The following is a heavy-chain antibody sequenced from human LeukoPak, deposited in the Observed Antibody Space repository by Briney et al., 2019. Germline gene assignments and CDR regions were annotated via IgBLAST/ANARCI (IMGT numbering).Heavy chain of an antibody. D-gene: IGHD3-10*01. CDR1: GGSISSSSYY. J-gene: IGHJ6*03. V-gene: IGHV4-39*07. Sequence: SETLSLTCTVSGGSISSSSYYWGWIRQPPGKGLEWIGSIYYSGSTYYNPSLKSRVTISVDTSKNQFSLKLSSVTAADTAVYYCASLYCAGSYYCYYYYYYMDVWGKGTTVTVSS. CDR2: IYYSGST. CDR3: ASLYCAGSYYCYYYYYYMDV.